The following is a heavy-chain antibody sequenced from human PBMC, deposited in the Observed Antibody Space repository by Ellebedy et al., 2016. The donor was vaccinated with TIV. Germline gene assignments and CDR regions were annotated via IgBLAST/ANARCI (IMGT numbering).Heavy chain of an antibody. CDR3: ARVRSAYHYMEV. CDR2: IKQDGSDK. CDR1: GLTFSSYW. J-gene: IGHJ6*03. Sequence: PGGSRRLSWVDSGLTFSSYWMSWVRQAAGRGLEWLANIKQDGSDKNYVDSVKGRFTISRDNAKNSLYLHMNSLRAEDTAMYYCARVRSAYHYMEVWGKGTMVTVSS. D-gene: IGHD3-3*01. V-gene: IGHV3-7*01.